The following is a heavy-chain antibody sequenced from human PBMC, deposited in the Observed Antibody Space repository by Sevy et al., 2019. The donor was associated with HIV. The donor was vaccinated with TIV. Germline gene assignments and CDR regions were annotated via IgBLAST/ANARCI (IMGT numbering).Heavy chain of an antibody. Sequence: GGSLRLSCAASGFTVSSNYMSWVRQAPGKGLEWVSVIYSGGDTYYADSVKGRFTISRDNSKNTLYLQMNSLRAEDTAVYYCARGGYCTNNVCYGSIDYWGRGTLVTVSS. D-gene: IGHD2-8*01. CDR3: ARGGYCTNNVCYGSIDY. J-gene: IGHJ4*02. V-gene: IGHV3-53*01. CDR1: GFTVSSNY. CDR2: IYSGGDT.